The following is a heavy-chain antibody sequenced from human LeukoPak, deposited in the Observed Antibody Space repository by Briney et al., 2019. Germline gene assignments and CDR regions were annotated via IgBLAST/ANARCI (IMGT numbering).Heavy chain of an antibody. CDR3: ATITPQVVPADGGWFDP. CDR1: GYTFTSYY. D-gene: IGHD2-2*01. CDR2: FDPEDGET. Sequence: ASVKVSCKASGYTFTSYYMHWVRQAPGKGLEWMGGFDPEDGETIYAQKFQGRVTMTEDTSTDTAYMELSSLRSEDTAVYYCATITPQVVPADGGWFDPWGQGTLVTVSS. J-gene: IGHJ5*02. V-gene: IGHV1-24*01.